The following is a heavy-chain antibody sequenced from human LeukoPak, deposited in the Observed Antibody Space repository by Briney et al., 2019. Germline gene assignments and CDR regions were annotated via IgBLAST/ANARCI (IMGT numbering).Heavy chain of an antibody. D-gene: IGHD3-10*01. Sequence: PSETLSLTCTVSGGSISSLSYYWSWIRQPAGKGLEWIGRIYTSGNTNYNPSLKSRVTISVDTSKDQFSLKLSSVTAADTAVYYCARAVFRRGGHPYYFDYWGQGTLVTVSS. CDR1: GGSISSLSYY. V-gene: IGHV4-61*02. CDR3: ARAVFRRGGHPYYFDY. CDR2: IYTSGNT. J-gene: IGHJ4*02.